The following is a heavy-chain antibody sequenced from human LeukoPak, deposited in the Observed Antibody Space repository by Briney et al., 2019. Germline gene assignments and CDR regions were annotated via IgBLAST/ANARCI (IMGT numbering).Heavy chain of an antibody. Sequence: GGSLRLSCAASGFSFISYSMNWVRQAPGKGLEWVSSISSSSSDIYYADSVKGRFTISRDNAKNSLYLQMNSLRAEDTAIYYCARDGDGLKPLDYWGQGTLDIVSS. CDR1: GFSFISYS. CDR3: ARDGDGLKPLDY. D-gene: IGHD5-24*01. J-gene: IGHJ4*02. V-gene: IGHV3-21*01. CDR2: ISSSSSDI.